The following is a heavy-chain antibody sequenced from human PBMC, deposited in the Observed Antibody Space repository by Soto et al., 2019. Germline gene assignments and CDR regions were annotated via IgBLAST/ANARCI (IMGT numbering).Heavy chain of an antibody. CDR2: ISSGSSTI. CDR3: ARVAPHNWFDS. J-gene: IGHJ5*01. Sequence: EVQLVESGGGLVQPGGSLRLSCVASGFTFSSYSMNWVRQAPGKGLEWVSYISSGSSTIYYADSVKGRFTISRDNARNSLYLHMNSLRDEDTAVYYCARVAPHNWFDSWGQGTLVTVSS. CDR1: GFTFSSYS. D-gene: IGHD3-3*02. V-gene: IGHV3-48*02.